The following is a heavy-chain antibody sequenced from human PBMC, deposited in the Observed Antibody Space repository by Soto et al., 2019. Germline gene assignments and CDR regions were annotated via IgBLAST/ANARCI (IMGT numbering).Heavy chain of an antibody. CDR3: ESSQYCSGGSCYLGAFDI. CDR1: GFIVSSKY. D-gene: IGHD2-15*01. Sequence: TGGSLRLSCAASGFIVSSKYMSWVRQAPGKGPEWVSVIYSGGSTYYADSVKGRFTSSRDNSKNTLYLQMNSLRAEDTAVYYCESSQYCSGGSCYLGAFDIWGQGTMVTVSS. CDR2: IYSGGST. V-gene: IGHV3-66*01. J-gene: IGHJ3*02.